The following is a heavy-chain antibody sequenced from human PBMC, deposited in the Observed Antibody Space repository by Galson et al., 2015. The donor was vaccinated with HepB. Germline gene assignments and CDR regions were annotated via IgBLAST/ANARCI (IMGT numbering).Heavy chain of an antibody. J-gene: IGHJ4*02. D-gene: IGHD3-16*02. Sequence: SLRLSCAASGFTFSDFYMSWIRQAPGKGLEWVSYIGRSETSIYYADSVKGRFTISRDNVKNSLHLQMNNLRAEDTAVYYCARGDEMITFGGIIGGLGFDYWGQGILVTVSS. CDR3: ARGDEMITFGGIIGGLGFDY. V-gene: IGHV3-11*01. CDR1: GFTFSDFY. CDR2: IGRSETSI.